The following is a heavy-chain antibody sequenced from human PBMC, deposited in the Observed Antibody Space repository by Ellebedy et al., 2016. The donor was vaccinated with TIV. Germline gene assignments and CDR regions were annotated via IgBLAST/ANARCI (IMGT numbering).Heavy chain of an antibody. D-gene: IGHD3-22*01. CDR1: GFTFSVYS. J-gene: IGHJ4*02. V-gene: IGHV3-48*02. CDR2: MTSDMRTI. CDR3: TRSREFAMID. Sequence: PGGSLRLSCAASGFTFSVYSMHWVRQAPGKGLEWVSYMTSDMRTIYYADSVKGRFTISRDNAKYLLYLQMNDLRDEDTAVYYCTRSREFAMIDWGQGTLVTVSS.